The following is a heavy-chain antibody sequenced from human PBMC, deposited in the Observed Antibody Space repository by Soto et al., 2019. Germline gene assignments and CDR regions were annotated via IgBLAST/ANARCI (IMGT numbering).Heavy chain of an antibody. D-gene: IGHD3-3*01. CDR3: ARGAVDFWSGYYHPHYNWFDP. CDR2: IYHSGTT. J-gene: IGHJ5*02. CDR1: GDSISSGYY. Sequence: PSETLSLTCAVSGDSISSGYYWAWIRQPPGEGLEWIGRIYHSGTTYYNPSLKSRVTISVDTSKNQFSLKLSSVTAGDTAVYYCARGAVDFWSGYYHPHYNWFDPWGQGTLVTVSS. V-gene: IGHV4-38-2*01.